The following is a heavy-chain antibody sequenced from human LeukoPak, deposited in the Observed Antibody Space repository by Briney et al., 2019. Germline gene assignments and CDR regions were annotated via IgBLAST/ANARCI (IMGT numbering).Heavy chain of an antibody. Sequence: GGSLRLSCAASGFAFSSHWMSWVRQAPGKGLEWVGRIKSKTDGGTTDYAAPVKGRFTISRDDSKNTLYLQMNSLKTEDTAVYYCTTTPTKYYDFWSAYNDYWGQGTLVTVSS. J-gene: IGHJ4*02. CDR3: TTTPTKYYDFWSAYNDY. D-gene: IGHD3-3*01. V-gene: IGHV3-15*01. CDR1: GFAFSSHW. CDR2: IKSKTDGGTT.